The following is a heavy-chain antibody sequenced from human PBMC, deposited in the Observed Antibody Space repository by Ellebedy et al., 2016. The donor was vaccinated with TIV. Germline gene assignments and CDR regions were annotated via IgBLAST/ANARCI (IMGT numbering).Heavy chain of an antibody. CDR2: INQDGSEK. CDR1: GFTFSNNW. J-gene: IGHJ4*02. V-gene: IGHV3-7*01. CDR3: SRVLDD. Sequence: GESLKISCSASGFTFSNNWMDWVRQAPGKGLEWVANINQDGSEKYCVDSVKGRFTISRDNTKNSVYLQMNSLRAEDTAVYYCSRVLDDWGQGTLVTVSS.